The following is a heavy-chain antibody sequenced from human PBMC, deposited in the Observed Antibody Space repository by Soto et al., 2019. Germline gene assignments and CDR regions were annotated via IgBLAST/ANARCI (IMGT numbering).Heavy chain of an antibody. CDR3: AKDRRAGGNYGFYSAF. J-gene: IGHJ4*02. CDR1: GFTFRSYG. CDR2: SSATGSGT. D-gene: IGHD1-7*01. V-gene: IGHV3-23*01. Sequence: EVQLLESGGGLVQPGGSLRLSCAASGFTFRSYGMTWVRQAPGKGLEWVSFSSATGSGTYYADSVKGRFTISTDNSNNTLDLQMTSLRADDTAVYYCAKDRRAGGNYGFYSAFWCQGAVVSVSS.